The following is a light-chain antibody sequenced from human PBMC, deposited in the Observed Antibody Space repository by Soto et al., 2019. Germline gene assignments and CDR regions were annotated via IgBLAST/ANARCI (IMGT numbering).Light chain of an antibody. V-gene: IGLV2-14*01. J-gene: IGLJ2*01. CDR3: SSYTSSSTVV. Sequence: QSALTQPASLSGSPGQSIPISCTGTSRDVGGYNYVSWYQQHPGKAPKLMIYDVSNRPSGVSNRFSGSKSGNTASLTISGLQAEDEADYYRSSYTSSSTVVFGGGTKLTVL. CDR1: SRDVGGYNY. CDR2: DVS.